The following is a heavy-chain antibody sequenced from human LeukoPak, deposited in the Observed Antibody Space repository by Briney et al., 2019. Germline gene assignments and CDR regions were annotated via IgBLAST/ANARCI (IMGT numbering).Heavy chain of an antibody. CDR3: ARVNTRGSGSGSFDY. V-gene: IGHV1-2*02. CDR1: GYIFTGYY. CDR2: INPNSGGT. D-gene: IGHD3-10*01. J-gene: IGHJ4*02. Sequence: ASVKVSCKASGYIFTGYYMHWVRQAPGQGLEWMGWINPNSGGTNYAQKFQGRVTMTRGTSISTAYMELSRLRSDDTAVYYCARVNTRGSGSGSFDYWGQGTLVTVSS.